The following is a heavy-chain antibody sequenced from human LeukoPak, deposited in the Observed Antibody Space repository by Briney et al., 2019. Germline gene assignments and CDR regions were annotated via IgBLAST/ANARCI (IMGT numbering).Heavy chain of an antibody. CDR2: ISYDGGKK. V-gene: IGHV3-30*18. CDR3: AKVGSSVIVGASDFSY. D-gene: IGHD1-26*01. CDR1: GFTFSSHD. J-gene: IGHJ4*02. Sequence: GRSLRLSCAASGFTFSSHDMHWVRQAPGKGLEWVAIISYDGGKKDYADSVKGRFTISRDNSKNTLYLQMNSLRAEDTAVYYCAKVGSSVIVGASDFSYWGQGTLVTVSS.